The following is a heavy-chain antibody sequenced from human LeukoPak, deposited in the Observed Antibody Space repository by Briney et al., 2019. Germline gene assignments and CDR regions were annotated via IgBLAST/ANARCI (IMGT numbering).Heavy chain of an antibody. CDR1: GGTFSSYA. V-gene: IGHV1-69*01. Sequence: ASVKASCKASGGTFSSYAISWVRQAPGQGLEWMGGIIPIFGTANYAQKFQGRVTITADESTSTAYMELSSLRSEDTAVYYCARFASYDAFDIWGQGTMVTVSS. D-gene: IGHD6-6*01. J-gene: IGHJ3*02. CDR2: IIPIFGTA. CDR3: ARFASYDAFDI.